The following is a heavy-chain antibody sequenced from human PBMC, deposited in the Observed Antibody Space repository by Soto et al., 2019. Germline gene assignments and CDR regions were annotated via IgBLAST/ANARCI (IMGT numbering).Heavy chain of an antibody. CDR3: TRDSSYDILTGYYPDAFDI. Sequence: GGSLRLSCTASGFTFGDYAMSWFRQAPGKGLEWVGFIRSKAYGGTTEYAASVKGRFTISRDDSKSIAYLQMNSLKTEDTAVYYCTRDSSYDILTGYYPDAFDIWGQGTMVTVSS. CDR1: GFTFGDYA. CDR2: IRSKAYGGTT. J-gene: IGHJ3*02. D-gene: IGHD3-9*01. V-gene: IGHV3-49*03.